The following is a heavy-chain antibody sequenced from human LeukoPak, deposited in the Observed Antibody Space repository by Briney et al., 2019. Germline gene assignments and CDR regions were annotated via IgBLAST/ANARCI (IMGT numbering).Heavy chain of an antibody. CDR1: GYTFTGYY. V-gene: IGHV1-3*03. D-gene: IGHD1-26*01. CDR3: ARERGEFGGSYFLDY. CDR2: ISAGNGNT. J-gene: IGHJ4*02. Sequence: GASVKVSCKASGYTFTGYYMHWVRQAPGQGLEWMGWISAGNGNTQYSQEFQGRVTITRDTSASIVYMELSSLRSEDMAFYYCARERGEFGGSYFLDYWGQGTLVTVSS.